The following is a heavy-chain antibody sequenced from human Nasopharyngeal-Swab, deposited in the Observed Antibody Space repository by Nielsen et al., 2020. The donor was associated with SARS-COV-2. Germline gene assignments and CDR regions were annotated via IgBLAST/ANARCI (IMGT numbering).Heavy chain of an antibody. Sequence: GESLKISCAASGFTFSSYSMNWVRQAPGKGLEWVSYISSSSSTIYYADSVKGRFTISRDNAKNSLYLQMNSLRAEDTAVYYCARNPLRWLLRDRNYFDCWGQGTLVTVSS. CDR2: ISSSSSTI. CDR3: ARNPLRWLLRDRNYFDC. CDR1: GFTFSSYS. V-gene: IGHV3-48*04. J-gene: IGHJ4*02. D-gene: IGHD5-24*01.